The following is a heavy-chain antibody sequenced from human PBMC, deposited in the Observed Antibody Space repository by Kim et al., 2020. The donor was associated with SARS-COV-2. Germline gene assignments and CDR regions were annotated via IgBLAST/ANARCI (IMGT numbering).Heavy chain of an antibody. V-gene: IGHV3-30*04. Sequence: GGSLRLSCAASGFTFSSYAMHWVRQAPGKGLEWVAVISYDGSNKYYADSVKGRFTISRDNSKNTLYLQMNSLRAEDTAVYYCAREPNSYSSGLDYWGQGTLVTVSS. D-gene: IGHD6-19*01. CDR3: AREPNSYSSGLDY. J-gene: IGHJ4*02. CDR2: ISYDGSNK. CDR1: GFTFSSYA.